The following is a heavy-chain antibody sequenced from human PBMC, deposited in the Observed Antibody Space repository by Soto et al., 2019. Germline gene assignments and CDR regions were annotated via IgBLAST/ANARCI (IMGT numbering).Heavy chain of an antibody. CDR3: TIVRVADSALDH. V-gene: IGHV3-30*02. Sequence: GGSLRLSCGGSGFIFINYGMHWVRQTPGKGLEWVAFMSYDGSDTFYADSVNGRFTISRDNSKNALFLHMSNLRAEDTAMYYCTIVRVADSALDHWGQGTLVTVSS. D-gene: IGHD3-10*02. CDR2: MSYDGSDT. CDR1: GFIFINYG. J-gene: IGHJ4*02.